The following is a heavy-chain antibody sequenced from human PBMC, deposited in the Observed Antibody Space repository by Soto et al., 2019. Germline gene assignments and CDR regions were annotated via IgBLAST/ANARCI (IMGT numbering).Heavy chain of an antibody. CDR3: ARDFSGGLAYTWFQP. CDR1: GYTFTSYA. V-gene: IGHV1-3*01. Sequence: ASVKVSCKASGYTFTSYAMHWVRQAPGQRLEWMGWINAGNGNTKYSQKFQGRVTITRDTSASTAYMELSSLRSEDTAVYYCARDFSGGLAYTWFQPWGQGTLVNVS. D-gene: IGHD6-25*01. CDR2: INAGNGNT. J-gene: IGHJ5*02.